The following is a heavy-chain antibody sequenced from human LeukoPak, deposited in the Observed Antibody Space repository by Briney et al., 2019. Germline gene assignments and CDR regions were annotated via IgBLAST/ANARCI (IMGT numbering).Heavy chain of an antibody. Sequence: RASVKVSCKASGYTFIGYYMHWVRQAPGQGLEWMGWINPNSGGTNYAQRFQGRVTLTRDTSISTAYMELSGLKSDDTAVYYCAKSVVAAATTDYWGQGTLVTVSS. CDR1: GYTFIGYY. V-gene: IGHV1-2*02. CDR3: AKSVVAAATTDY. CDR2: INPNSGGT. D-gene: IGHD6-13*01. J-gene: IGHJ4*02.